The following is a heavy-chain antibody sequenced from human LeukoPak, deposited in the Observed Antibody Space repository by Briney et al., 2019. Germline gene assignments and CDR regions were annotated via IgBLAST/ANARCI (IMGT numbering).Heavy chain of an antibody. CDR3: AKGVGIVVVPAANFDY. D-gene: IGHD2-2*03. Sequence: GGSLRLSCAASGFTSSSYAMSWVRQAPGKGLEWVSAISGSGGSTYYADSVKGRFTISRDNSKNTLYLQMNSLRAEDTAVYYCAKGVGIVVVPAANFDYWGQGTLVTVSS. CDR1: GFTSSSYA. J-gene: IGHJ4*02. CDR2: ISGSGGST. V-gene: IGHV3-23*01.